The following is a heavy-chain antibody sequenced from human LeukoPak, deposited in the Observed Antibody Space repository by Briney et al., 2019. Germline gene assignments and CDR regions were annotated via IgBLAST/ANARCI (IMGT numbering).Heavy chain of an antibody. V-gene: IGHV3-23*01. CDR3: AKPHYDFWSGNFDAFDI. CDR1: GFTFSSYA. Sequence: PGGSLRLSCAASGFTFSSYAMSWVRQAPGKGLEWVSAISGSGGSTYYADSVKGWFTISRDNSKNTLYLQMNSLRAEDTAVYYCAKPHYDFWSGNFDAFDIWGQGTMVTVSS. D-gene: IGHD3-3*01. J-gene: IGHJ3*02. CDR2: ISGSGGST.